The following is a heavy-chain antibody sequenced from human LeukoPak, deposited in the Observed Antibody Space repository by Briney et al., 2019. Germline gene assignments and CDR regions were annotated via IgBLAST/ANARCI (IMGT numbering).Heavy chain of an antibody. CDR3: ARVSFCPRCHFDY. Sequence: PGGSLRLSCAVSGFSVTNNYMSWVRQAPGKGLVWVARISPDGSSALSADSVRGRFTISRDNADNTLYLQLNSLRAEDTAVYYCARVSFCPRCHFDYWGQGTLVTVSS. V-gene: IGHV3-74*03. J-gene: IGHJ4*02. CDR2: ISPDGSSA. CDR1: GFSVTNNY. D-gene: IGHD2/OR15-2a*01.